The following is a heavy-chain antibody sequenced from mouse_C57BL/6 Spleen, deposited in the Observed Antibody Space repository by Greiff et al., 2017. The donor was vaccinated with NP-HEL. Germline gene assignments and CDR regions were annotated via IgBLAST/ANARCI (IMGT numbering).Heavy chain of an antibody. D-gene: IGHD1-1*01. Sequence: EVQRVESGGGLVKPGGSLKLSCAASGFTFSDYGMHWVRQAPEKGLEWVAYISSGSSTIYYADTVKGRFTISRDNAKHTLFLQMTSLRSEDTAMYYCAITYPAWFAYWGQGTLVTVSA. V-gene: IGHV5-17*01. CDR2: ISSGSSTI. CDR1: GFTFSDYG. CDR3: AITYPAWFAY. J-gene: IGHJ3*01.